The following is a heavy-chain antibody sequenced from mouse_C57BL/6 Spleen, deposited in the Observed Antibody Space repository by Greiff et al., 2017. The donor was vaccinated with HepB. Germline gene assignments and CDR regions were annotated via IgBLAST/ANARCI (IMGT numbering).Heavy chain of an antibody. Sequence: QVQLQQPGTELVKPGASVKLSCKASGYTFTSYWMHWVKQRPGQGLEWIGNINPSNGGTNYNEKFKSKATLTVDKSSSTAYMQLSSLTSEDSAVYYCARECHYGDYVGWYFDVWGTGTTVTVSS. CDR3: ARECHYGDYVGWYFDV. J-gene: IGHJ1*03. V-gene: IGHV1-53*01. D-gene: IGHD2-13*01. CDR2: INPSNGGT. CDR1: GYTFTSYW.